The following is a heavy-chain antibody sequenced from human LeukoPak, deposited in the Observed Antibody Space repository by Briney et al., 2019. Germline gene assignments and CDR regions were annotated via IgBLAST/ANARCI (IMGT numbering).Heavy chain of an antibody. D-gene: IGHD2-15*01. CDR3: ARGRGYCSGGSCYSVFDY. Sequence: ASMKVSCKASGGTFSSYAISWVRQAPGQGLEWMGRIIPIFGTANYAQKFQGRVTITTDESTSTAYMELSSLRSEDTAVYYCARGRGYCSGGSCYSVFDYWGQGTLVTVSS. V-gene: IGHV1-69*05. CDR2: IIPIFGTA. J-gene: IGHJ4*02. CDR1: GGTFSSYA.